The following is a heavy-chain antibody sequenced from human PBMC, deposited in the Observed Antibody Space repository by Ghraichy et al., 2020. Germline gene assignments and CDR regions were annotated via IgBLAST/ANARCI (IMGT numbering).Heavy chain of an antibody. Sequence: GGSLRLSCVASGFAFSYYSMNWFRQAPGRGLEWVCYVSSNCSNRYYEASVKVRGSISRENAKNSIFLQMNMMRDENMAVYYCSRSSGGYLWTDGFDIWGKGTMVTGSS. CDR1: GFAFSYYS. V-gene: IGHV3-48*02. D-gene: IGHD1-26*01. J-gene: IGHJ3*02. CDR3: SRSSGGYLWTDGFDI. CDR2: VSSNCSNR.